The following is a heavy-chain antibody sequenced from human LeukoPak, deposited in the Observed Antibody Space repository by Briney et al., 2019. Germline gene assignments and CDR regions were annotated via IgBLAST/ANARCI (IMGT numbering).Heavy chain of an antibody. Sequence: GGSLRLSCAASGFTFSTCAMHWVRQAPGKGLEYVSAISSNGGATYYANSVKGRFTISRDNSKNTLYLQMGSLRAEDMAVYYCAREGEGGSVDYWGQGTLVTVSS. CDR1: GFTFSTCA. J-gene: IGHJ4*02. CDR2: ISSNGGAT. CDR3: AREGEGGSVDY. V-gene: IGHV3-64*01. D-gene: IGHD2-15*01.